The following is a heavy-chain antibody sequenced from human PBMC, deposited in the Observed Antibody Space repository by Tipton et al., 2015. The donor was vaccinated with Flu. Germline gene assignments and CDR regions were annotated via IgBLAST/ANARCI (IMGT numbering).Heavy chain of an antibody. CDR1: GFTFRNYW. J-gene: IGHJ4*02. Sequence: SLRLSCAASGFTFRNYWMTWVRQAPGKGLEWVANIKEDGSEKKYADSVKGRFTISRDNAENSLYLQMTSLRAEDTAVYSCARGASNGDPFGWGQGTLVTVSS. D-gene: IGHD2-8*01. CDR2: IKEDGSEK. V-gene: IGHV3-7*01. CDR3: ARGASNGDPFG.